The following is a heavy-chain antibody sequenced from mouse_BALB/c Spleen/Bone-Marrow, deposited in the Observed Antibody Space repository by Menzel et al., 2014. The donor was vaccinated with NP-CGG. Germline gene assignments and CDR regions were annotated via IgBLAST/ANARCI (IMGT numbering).Heavy chain of an antibody. CDR3: AKHYVRYYAMDY. V-gene: IGHV2-6-5*01. CDR2: IWGGGST. Sequence: VQLVESGPGLVAPSQSLSITCTVSGFSTVYGVSWIRQPPGKGLEWLGVIWGGGSTYYNSTLKSRLSISKDNSKSQVFLKMSSLQTDDTAIYYCAKHYVRYYAMDYWGQGTSVTVSS. CDR1: GFSTVYG. D-gene: IGHD2-12*01. J-gene: IGHJ4*01.